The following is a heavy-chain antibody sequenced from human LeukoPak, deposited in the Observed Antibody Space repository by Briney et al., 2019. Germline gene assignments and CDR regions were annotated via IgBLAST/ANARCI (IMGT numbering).Heavy chain of an antibody. CDR3: AKDITKKTYYDILTGYYPGLNYFDY. Sequence: GGSLRLPCAASGFTFDDYAVHWVRQAPGKGLEWVSLISWDGGSTYYADSVKGRFTISRDNSKNSLYLQMNSLRAEDTALYYCAKDITKKTYYDILTGYYPGLNYFDYWGQGTLVTVSS. CDR1: GFTFDDYA. D-gene: IGHD3-9*01. J-gene: IGHJ4*02. CDR2: ISWDGGST. V-gene: IGHV3-43D*03.